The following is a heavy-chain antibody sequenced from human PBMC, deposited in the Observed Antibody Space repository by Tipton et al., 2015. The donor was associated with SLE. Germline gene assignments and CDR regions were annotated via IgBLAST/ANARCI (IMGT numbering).Heavy chain of an antibody. CDR3: ARDSWYYDSSGYPGYFDY. D-gene: IGHD3-22*01. CDR2: IDYSGRT. V-gene: IGHV4-39*07. CDR1: GGSISSSSYY. J-gene: IGHJ4*02. Sequence: TLSLTCTVSGGSISSSSYYWGWIRQPPGKGLEWIGSIDYSGRTYYNPSLKSRVTISVDTSKNQFSLKLSSVTAADTAVYYCARDSWYYDSSGYPGYFDYWGQGTLVTVSS.